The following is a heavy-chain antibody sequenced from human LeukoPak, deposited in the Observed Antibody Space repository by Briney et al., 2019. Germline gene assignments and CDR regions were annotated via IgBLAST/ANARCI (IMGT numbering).Heavy chain of an antibody. V-gene: IGHV3-30*03. J-gene: IGHJ4*02. D-gene: IGHD2/OR15-2a*01. Sequence: PGRSLRLSCAASGFTFSSYGMHWVRQAPGKGLEWVAVISYDGSNKYYADSVKGRFTISRDNSKNTLYLQMNSLRAEDTAVYYCTTLSIEELDPFDYWGQGTLVTVSS. CDR3: TTLSIEELDPFDY. CDR2: ISYDGSNK. CDR1: GFTFSSYG.